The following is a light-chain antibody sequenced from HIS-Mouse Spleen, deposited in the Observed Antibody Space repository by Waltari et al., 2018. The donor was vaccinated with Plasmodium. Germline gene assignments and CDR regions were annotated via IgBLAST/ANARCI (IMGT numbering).Light chain of an antibody. Sequence: GQSITISCTGTSSDVGSYNLVSWYQQHPGKAPKLMIYEGSKRPSGVSNRFSGSKSGNTASLTISGLQAEDEADYYCCSYAGSSTNWVFGGGTKLTVL. CDR1: SSDVGSYNL. J-gene: IGLJ3*02. CDR3: CSYAGSSTNWV. V-gene: IGLV2-23*01. CDR2: EGS.